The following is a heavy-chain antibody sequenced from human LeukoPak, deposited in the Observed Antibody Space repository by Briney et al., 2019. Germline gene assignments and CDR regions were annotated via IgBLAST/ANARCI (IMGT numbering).Heavy chain of an antibody. CDR1: GFTFSSYG. D-gene: IGHD5-18*01. Sequence: GGSLRLSCAASGFTFSSYGMHWVRQAPGKGLEWVAVIWYDGSNKYYADSVKGRFTISRDNSKNTLYLQMNSLRAEDTAVYYCAKGRGYSYGLDYFDYWGQGTLVTVSS. CDR3: AKGRGYSYGLDYFDY. J-gene: IGHJ4*02. V-gene: IGHV3-30*02. CDR2: IWYDGSNK.